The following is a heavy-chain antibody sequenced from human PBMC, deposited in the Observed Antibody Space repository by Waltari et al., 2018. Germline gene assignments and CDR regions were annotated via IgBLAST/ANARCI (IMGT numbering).Heavy chain of an antibody. CDR1: GYTFTDYY. CDR2: VDPESGET. Sequence: EVQLVQSGAEVKKPGATVKISCKVSGYTFTDYYMHWVHQAPGKGLEWMGLVDPESGETIYAEKFQGRVTMTRDTSISTAYRELSRLRSDDTAVYYCARVRAVPARYYMDVWGKGTTVTVSS. J-gene: IGHJ6*03. CDR3: ARVRAVPARYYMDV. V-gene: IGHV1-69-2*01. D-gene: IGHD6-19*01.